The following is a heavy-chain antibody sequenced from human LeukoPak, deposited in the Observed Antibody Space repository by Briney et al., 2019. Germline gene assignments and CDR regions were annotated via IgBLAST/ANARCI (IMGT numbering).Heavy chain of an antibody. CDR3: ARGVLRYFDWLSRKTDAFDI. D-gene: IGHD3-9*01. Sequence: GASVKVSCKASGYTFTSYYMHWVRQAPGQGLEWMGIINPSGGSTSYAQKFQGRVTMTRDMSTSTVYMELSSLRSEDTAVYYCARGVLRYFDWLSRKTDAFDIWGQGTMVTVSS. CDR2: INPSGGST. V-gene: IGHV1-46*01. J-gene: IGHJ3*02. CDR1: GYTFTSYY.